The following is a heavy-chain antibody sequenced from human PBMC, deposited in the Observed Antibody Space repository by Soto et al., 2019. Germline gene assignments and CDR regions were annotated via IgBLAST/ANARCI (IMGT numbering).Heavy chain of an antibody. D-gene: IGHD1-7*01. CDR3: ARVGTRMYSFDY. Sequence: SQTLSLTCAISGDSVSSNSAAWNWIRQSPSRGLEWLGRTYYRSKWYKDYAVSVKSRITINTDTSKNQFSLQLNSVTPEDTAVYYCARVGTRMYSFDYWGQGTLVTVSS. CDR2: TYYRSKWYK. J-gene: IGHJ4*02. V-gene: IGHV6-1*01. CDR1: GDSVSSNSAA.